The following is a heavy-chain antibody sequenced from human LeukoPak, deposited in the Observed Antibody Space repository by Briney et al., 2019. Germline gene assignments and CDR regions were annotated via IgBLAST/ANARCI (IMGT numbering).Heavy chain of an antibody. J-gene: IGHJ5*02. CDR3: ARGGPGFGELSWFDP. CDR1: GFTVSTNY. Sequence: GGSLRLSCAASGFTVSTNYMNWVRQAPGKGLDWVSVIYSDGTTVYADSVKGRFTISRDSSKNTLFLQMNSLRAEDTAVYYCARGGPGFGELSWFDPWGQGTLVTVSS. CDR2: IYSDGTT. D-gene: IGHD3-10*01. V-gene: IGHV3-53*01.